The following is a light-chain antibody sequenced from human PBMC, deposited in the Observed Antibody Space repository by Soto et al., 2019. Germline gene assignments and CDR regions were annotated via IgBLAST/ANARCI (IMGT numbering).Light chain of an antibody. V-gene: IGKV3-15*01. CDR3: QQYNYWPPIT. CDR1: QSVSTN. CDR2: YAS. J-gene: IGKJ5*01. Sequence: EIMMTQSPATLSVSPGERATLSCRASQSVSTNLAWYQQKPGQDPRLLIYYASTRATGIPDRFSGSGSGTEFTLTISSLQSEDFALYYCQQYNYWPPITFGQGTRLEIK.